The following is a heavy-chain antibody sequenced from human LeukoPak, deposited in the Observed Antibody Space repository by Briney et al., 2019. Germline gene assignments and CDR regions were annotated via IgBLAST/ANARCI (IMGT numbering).Heavy chain of an antibody. CDR2: IYTSGST. CDR3: ARDSGGARYYYDSSGYYLGDYFDY. V-gene: IGHV4-4*07. CDR1: GGSFSGYY. D-gene: IGHD3-22*01. Sequence: SETLSLTCAVYGGSFSGYYWSWIRQPAGKGLEWIGRIYTSGSTNYNPSLKSRVTMSVDTSKNQFSLKLSSVTAADTAVYYCARDSGGARYYYDSSGYYLGDYFDYWGQGTLVTVSS. J-gene: IGHJ4*02.